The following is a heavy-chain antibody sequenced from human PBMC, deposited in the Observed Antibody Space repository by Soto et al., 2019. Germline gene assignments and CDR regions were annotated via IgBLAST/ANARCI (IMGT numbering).Heavy chain of an antibody. CDR1: GYTFTGYY. J-gene: IGHJ5*02. Sequence: QVQLVQSGAEVKKPGASVKVSCKASGYTFTGYYMHWVRQAPGQGLEWMGWINPNSGGTNYAQKLQGWLTMTRDTSISTAYMELSRLRSDDTAVYDCARSRLRGIAAAGPGRSNWFDPWGQGTLVTVSS. V-gene: IGHV1-2*04. D-gene: IGHD6-13*01. CDR3: ARSRLRGIAAAGPGRSNWFDP. CDR2: INPNSGGT.